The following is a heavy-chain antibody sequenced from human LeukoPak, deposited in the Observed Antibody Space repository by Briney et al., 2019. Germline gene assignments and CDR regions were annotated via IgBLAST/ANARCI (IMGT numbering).Heavy chain of an antibody. D-gene: IGHD3-9*01. Sequence: SETLSLTCTVSGGSISSSSYYWGWIRQPPGKGQEWIGSIYYSGSTYYNPSLKSRVTISVDTSKNQFSLKLSSVTAADTAVYYCAKCILTGYYKGYMDVWGKGTTVTISS. CDR1: GGSISSSSYY. CDR3: AKCILTGYYKGYMDV. J-gene: IGHJ6*03. V-gene: IGHV4-39*07. CDR2: IYYSGST.